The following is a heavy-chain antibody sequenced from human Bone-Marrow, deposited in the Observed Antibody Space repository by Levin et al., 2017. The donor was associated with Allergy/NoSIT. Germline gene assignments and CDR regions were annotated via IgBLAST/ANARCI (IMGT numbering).Heavy chain of an antibody. Sequence: GGSLRLSCKASGYSFTGYYIHWVRQAPGPGFEWMGRINPNNGDTNYAQKFQGRVTMTRDTSISTVYMELSSLRYDDTAVYYCARRIVADYDFYGYWGQGTLVTVSS. CDR1: GYSFTGYY. CDR3: ARRIVADYDFYGY. D-gene: IGHD4-17*01. J-gene: IGHJ4*02. V-gene: IGHV1-2*02. CDR2: INPNNGDT.